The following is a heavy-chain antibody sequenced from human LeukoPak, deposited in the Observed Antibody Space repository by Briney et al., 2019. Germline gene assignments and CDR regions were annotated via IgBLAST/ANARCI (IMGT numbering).Heavy chain of an antibody. CDR1: GYTFTSYD. V-gene: IGHV1-8*01. D-gene: IGHD6-19*01. CDR2: MNPNSGNT. CDR3: AKEYSSGWYPAFDI. Sequence: ASVKVSCKASGYTFTSYDINWVRQATGQGLEWMGWMNPNSGNTGYAQKFQGRVTMTRNTSISTAYMELSSLRSGDTAVYYCAKEYSSGWYPAFDIWGQGTMVTASS. J-gene: IGHJ3*02.